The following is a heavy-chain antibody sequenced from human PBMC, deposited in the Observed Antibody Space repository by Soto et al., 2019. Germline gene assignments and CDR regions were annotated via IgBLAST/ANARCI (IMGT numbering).Heavy chain of an antibody. V-gene: IGHV3-7*01. D-gene: IGHD2-21*02. CDR3: ARAGYCGPGCYYYFDY. CDR1: GFTFGSYW. Sequence: LRLSCAVSGFTFGSYWMNWVRLIPGKGLEWVAYIKPDGSATYYVDSVKGRFTISRDNAKNSLYLQMNSLRVEDTSVYYCARAGYCGPGCYYYFDYWGQGTLVTVSS. CDR2: IKPDGSAT. J-gene: IGHJ4*02.